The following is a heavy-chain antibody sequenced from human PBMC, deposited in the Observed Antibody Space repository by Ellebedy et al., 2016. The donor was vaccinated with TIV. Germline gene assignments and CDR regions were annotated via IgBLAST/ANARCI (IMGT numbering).Heavy chain of an antibody. J-gene: IGHJ3*02. Sequence: GESLKISXVASASTFNNYAFSWVRQAPGKGLELVSAIRCPDMRTWYADSVKGRFTITRDNSMNMVYLQMNSLRVEDTAVYYCAKDRNFPNDVFDMWGQGTVVTVSS. CDR1: ASTFNNYA. CDR2: IRCPDMRT. D-gene: IGHD5-24*01. V-gene: IGHV3-23*01. CDR3: AKDRNFPNDVFDM.